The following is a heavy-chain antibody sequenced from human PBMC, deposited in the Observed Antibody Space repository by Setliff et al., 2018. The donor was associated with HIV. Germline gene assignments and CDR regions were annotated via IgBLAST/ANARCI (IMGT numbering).Heavy chain of an antibody. CDR3: AKDLSVRGSGLKGVLDV. CDR2: IYYSGST. Sequence: TCTVSGGSISSYYWSWIRQPPGKGLEWIGYIYYSGSTNYNPSLKNRVTISEDTSKNHFSLYLQMTSLKVDDTAIYYCAKDLSVRGSGLKGVLDVWGRGTMVTVSS. D-gene: IGHD2-15*01. V-gene: IGHV4-59*08. CDR1: GGSISSYY. J-gene: IGHJ3*01.